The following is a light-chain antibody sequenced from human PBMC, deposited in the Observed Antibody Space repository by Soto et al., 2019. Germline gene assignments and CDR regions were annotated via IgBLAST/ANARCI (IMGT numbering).Light chain of an antibody. CDR3: QQSSSTPRT. CDR1: QSVSRY. V-gene: IGKV1-39*01. Sequence: DIQMTQSPSSLSASVGDRVTITCRASQSVSRYVNWYQQKPGKAPKFLIYAATSLQSGVPPRFSGSGSGTDFTLTISSLQPEDFATYYCQQSSSTPRTFGQGTKVDIK. CDR2: AAT. J-gene: IGKJ1*01.